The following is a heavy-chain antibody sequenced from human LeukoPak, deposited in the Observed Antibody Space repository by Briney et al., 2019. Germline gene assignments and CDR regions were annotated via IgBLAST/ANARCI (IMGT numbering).Heavy chain of an antibody. Sequence: SGPTLVNPTQTLTLTCTFSGFSLSTSGVGVGWIRQPPGKALEWLALIYWNDDKRYSPSLKSRLTITKDTSKNQVVLTMTNMDPVDTATYYCAHRETRKPYCSGGSCYSYQGTDYFDYWGQGTLVTVSS. CDR3: AHRETRKPYCSGGSCYSYQGTDYFDY. D-gene: IGHD2-15*01. CDR1: GFSLSTSGVG. CDR2: IYWNDDK. J-gene: IGHJ4*02. V-gene: IGHV2-5*01.